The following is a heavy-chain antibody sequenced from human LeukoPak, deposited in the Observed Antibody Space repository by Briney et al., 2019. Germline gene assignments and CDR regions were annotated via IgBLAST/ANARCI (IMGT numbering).Heavy chain of an antibody. CDR3: AKDPWGDIAYGMDV. V-gene: IGHV3-23*01. CDR2: ISGSGGST. CDR1: GFTFSSYA. J-gene: IGHJ6*02. Sequence: GSLRLSCAASGFTFSSYAMSWVRQAPGKGLEWVSAISGSGGSTYYADSVKGRFTISRDNSKNTLYLQMNSLRAEDTAVYYCAKDPWGDIAYGMDVWGQGTTVTVSS. D-gene: IGHD2-15*01.